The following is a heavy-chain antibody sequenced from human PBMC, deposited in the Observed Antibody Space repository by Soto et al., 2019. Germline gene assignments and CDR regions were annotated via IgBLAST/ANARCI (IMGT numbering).Heavy chain of an antibody. CDR2: INAGNGNT. D-gene: IGHD2-15*01. CDR3: ARDSGGSCSGWFDP. Sequence: QVQLVQSGAEVKKPGASVKVSCKASGYTFTSYAMHWVRQAPGQRLEWMGWINAGNGNTKYSQKFQGRVTITRDTSASTAYMELSSLRSEDTAVYYCARDSGGSCSGWFDPWGQGTLVTVSS. CDR1: GYTFTSYA. V-gene: IGHV1-3*01. J-gene: IGHJ5*02.